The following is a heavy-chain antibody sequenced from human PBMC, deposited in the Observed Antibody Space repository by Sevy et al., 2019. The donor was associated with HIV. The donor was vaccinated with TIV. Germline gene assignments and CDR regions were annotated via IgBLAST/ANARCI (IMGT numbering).Heavy chain of an antibody. Sequence: GGSLRLSCAASGFTFNRYSMNWVRQAPGKGLEWVSSISGSSNYIYYAESLKGRFIISRDNVKDTLYLQKNSLRADDTAVYYCATGPPDGSYDYFDYWGQGTLVTVSS. CDR1: GFTFNRYS. V-gene: IGHV3-21*06. D-gene: IGHD3-10*01. J-gene: IGHJ4*02. CDR3: ATGPPDGSYDYFDY. CDR2: ISGSSNYI.